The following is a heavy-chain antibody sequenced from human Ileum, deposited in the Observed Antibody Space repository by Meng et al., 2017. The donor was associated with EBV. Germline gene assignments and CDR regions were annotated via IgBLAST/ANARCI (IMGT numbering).Heavy chain of an antibody. D-gene: IGHD6-19*01. CDR3: ARVGQWLPIDY. V-gene: IGHV4-4*02. Sequence: VQPEWSGPGLVKASGTRSLTCAVSGGSISSSTWWSWVRQPPGKGLEWIGEIYHSGSTNYNPFLKSRVTISVDKSKNQFSLNLSSVTAADTAVYYCARVGQWLPIDYWGQGTLVTVSS. CDR2: IYHSGST. CDR1: GGSISSSTW. J-gene: IGHJ4*02.